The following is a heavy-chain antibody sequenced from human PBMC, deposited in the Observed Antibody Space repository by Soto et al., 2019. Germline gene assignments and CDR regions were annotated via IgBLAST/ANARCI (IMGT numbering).Heavy chain of an antibody. CDR2: ISYDGSNK. J-gene: IGHJ6*02. D-gene: IGHD2-15*01. V-gene: IGHV3-30-3*01. CDR1: GFTFSSYA. CDR3: AREGPCVGYCSGGSCYCDRYYYYYGMDV. Sequence: GGSLRLSCAASGFTFSSYAMHWVRQAPGKGLEWVAVISYDGSNKYYADSVKGRFTISRDNSKNTLYLQMNSLRAEDTAVYYCAREGPCVGYCSGGSCYCDRYYYYYGMDVWGQGTTVTVSS.